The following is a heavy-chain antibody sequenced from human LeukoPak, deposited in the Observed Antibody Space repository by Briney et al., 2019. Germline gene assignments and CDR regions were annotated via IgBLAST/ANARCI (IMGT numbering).Heavy chain of an antibody. CDR1: GFTFSSYA. J-gene: IGHJ6*03. CDR2: ISGSGGST. D-gene: IGHD4-11*01. V-gene: IGHV3-23*01. CDR3: TVTDDYYYMDV. Sequence: RAGGSLRLSCAASGFTFSSYAMSWVRQAPGKGLEWVSAISGSGGSTYYADSVKGRFTISRDNSKNTLYLQMNSLRAEDTAVYYCTVTDDYYYMDVWGKGTTVTVSS.